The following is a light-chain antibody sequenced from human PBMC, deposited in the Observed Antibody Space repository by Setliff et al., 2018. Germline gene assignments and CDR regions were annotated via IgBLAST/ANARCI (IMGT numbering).Light chain of an antibody. CDR1: SYDIGNFNY. J-gene: IGLJ1*01. CDR2: DVS. CDR3: TSYTAVKTYV. V-gene: IGLV2-14*01. Sequence: LTQPASVSGSPGQSITISCTGTSYDIGNFNYVSWYQHHPGSAPKLILYDVSSRPSGVSNRLSGSKSGNTASLTISGLQAEDEADYFCTSYTAVKTYVFGTGTKVTVL.